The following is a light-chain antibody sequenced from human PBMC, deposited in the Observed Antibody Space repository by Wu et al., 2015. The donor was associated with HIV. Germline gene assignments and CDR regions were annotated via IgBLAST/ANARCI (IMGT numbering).Light chain of an antibody. CDR2: DAS. CDR3: LQYYDWPPLT. CDR1: QSISSK. J-gene: IGKJ4*01. V-gene: IGKV3-15*01. Sequence: EILMTQSPAILSVSPGERVTLSCRASQSISSKLDWYQQKPGQTPRLLIYDASTRATGIPARFSGSGSGTEFTLTITNMQSEDSAIYYCLQYYDWPPLTFGGGTKVEI.